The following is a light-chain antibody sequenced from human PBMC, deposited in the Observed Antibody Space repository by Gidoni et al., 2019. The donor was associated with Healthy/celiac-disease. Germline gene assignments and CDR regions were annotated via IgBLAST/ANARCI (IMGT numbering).Light chain of an antibody. CDR3: QQSYSTPV. J-gene: IGKJ4*01. CDR2: DAS. Sequence: DIQMTQSPSSLSASVGDRVTITCRASQSISSYLNWYQQKPGKAPKLLIYDASSLQSGVPSRYRGSGSGTDFTLTISSLQPDDFATYYCQQSYSTPVFGGGTKVEIK. CDR1: QSISSY. V-gene: IGKV1-39*01.